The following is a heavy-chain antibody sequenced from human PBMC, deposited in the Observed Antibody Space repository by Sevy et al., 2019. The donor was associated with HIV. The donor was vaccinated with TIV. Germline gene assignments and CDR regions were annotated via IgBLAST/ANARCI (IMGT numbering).Heavy chain of an antibody. D-gene: IGHD1-1*01. CDR2: ISSGGTTM. V-gene: IGHV3-11*01. CDR1: RFTFSDYY. J-gene: IGHJ4*01. CDR3: ARVRYNYCSYYFDY. Sequence: GGSLRLSCAASRFTFSDYYMSWIRQAPGKGLEWVSYISSGGTTMYYADSLKGRFTISRDNAKNSLYLQMNSLRAEDTAVYYCARVRYNYCSYYFDYWGQGTLVTVSS.